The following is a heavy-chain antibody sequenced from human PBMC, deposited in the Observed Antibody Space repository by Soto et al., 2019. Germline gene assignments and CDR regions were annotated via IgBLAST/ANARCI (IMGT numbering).Heavy chain of an antibody. CDR3: ARNMDYYYGRGSGNGHGV. CDR2: INPKFGDT. CDR1: GYTFTAYH. J-gene: IGHJ6*02. D-gene: IGHD3-10*02. V-gene: IGHV1-2*02. Sequence: QVQLVQSGAEVKEPGDSVRVSCEASGYTFTAYHIHWVRQAPGQGLEWMGWINPKFGDTTYAQDFQGRVSMTRDMSTSKVCLELSRLTADDTAIYYCARNMDYYYGRGSGNGHGVWGQGTTVTVFS.